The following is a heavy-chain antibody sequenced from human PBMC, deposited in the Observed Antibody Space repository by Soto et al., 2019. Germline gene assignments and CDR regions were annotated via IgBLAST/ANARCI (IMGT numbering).Heavy chain of an antibody. V-gene: IGHV3-30*18. CDR2: ISYDGSNK. D-gene: IGHD6-19*01. CDR1: GFTFSSYG. J-gene: IGHJ4*02. CDR3: AKNLGSGSYAR. Sequence: QVQLVESGGGVVQPGRSLRLSCAASGFTFSSYGMHWVRQAPGKGLEWVAVISYDGSNKYYADSVKGRFTISRDNSKNTLYLQMNSLRAEDTAVYYCAKNLGSGSYARWGQGTLVTVSS.